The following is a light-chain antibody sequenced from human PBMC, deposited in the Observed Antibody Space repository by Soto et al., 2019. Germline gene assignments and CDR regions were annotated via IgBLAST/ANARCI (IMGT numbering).Light chain of an antibody. J-gene: IGLJ3*02. CDR2: EVS. Sequence: QSVLTQPASVSGSPGQSITISCTGTSSDVGGYNYVSWYQQHPGKAPKLMIYEVSNRPSGVSNRFSGYKSGNTASLTISGLQAEDEADYYCSSFTSINTWVFGGGTKLTVL. CDR3: SSFTSINTWV. CDR1: SSDVGGYNY. V-gene: IGLV2-14*01.